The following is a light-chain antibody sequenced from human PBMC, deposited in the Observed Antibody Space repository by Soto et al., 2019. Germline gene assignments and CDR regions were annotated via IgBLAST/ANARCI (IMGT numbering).Light chain of an antibody. CDR3: AAWDDSLNGVV. Sequence: QSVLTQPPSASGTPGQRVTISCSGSISNIGGNTVNWYQQLPGTAPKLLMYTNNQRPSGVPDRFSGSKSGTSASLAISGLQSADDGDYYCAAWDDSLNGVVFGGGTKLTVL. CDR1: ISNIGGNT. J-gene: IGLJ3*02. V-gene: IGLV1-44*01. CDR2: TNN.